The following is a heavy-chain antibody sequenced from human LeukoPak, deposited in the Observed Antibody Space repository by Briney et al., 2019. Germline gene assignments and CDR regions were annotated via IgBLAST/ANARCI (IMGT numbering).Heavy chain of an antibody. V-gene: IGHV7-4-1*02. CDR1: GYTFTSYA. CDR3: ARDTGSSMDTAMDPLDY. Sequence: ASVKVSCKASGYTFTSYAMNWVRQAPGQGLEWMGWINTNTGNPTYAQGFTGRFVFSLDTSVSTAYLQISSLKAEDTAVYYCARDTGSSMDTAMDPLDYWGQGTLVTVSS. J-gene: IGHJ4*02. CDR2: INTNTGNP. D-gene: IGHD5-18*01.